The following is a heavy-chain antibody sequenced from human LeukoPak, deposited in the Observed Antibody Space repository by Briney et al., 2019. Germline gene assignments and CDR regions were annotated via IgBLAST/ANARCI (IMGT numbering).Heavy chain of an antibody. D-gene: IGHD3-22*01. CDR3: AKGSYYDSSGSFYFDY. CDR2: ISGSGDNT. Sequence: GGSLRLSCAASGFTFSSYAMSWVRQAPGKGLEWVSGISGSGDNTYYADSVKGRFTISRDNSKNALYVQVNSLGTEDTAAYYCAKGSYYDSSGSFYFDYWGQGTLVTVSS. V-gene: IGHV3-23*01. CDR1: GFTFSSYA. J-gene: IGHJ4*02.